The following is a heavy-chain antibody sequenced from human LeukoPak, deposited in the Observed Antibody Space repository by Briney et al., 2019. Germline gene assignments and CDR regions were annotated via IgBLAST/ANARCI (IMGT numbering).Heavy chain of an antibody. D-gene: IGHD2-2*01. CDR2: ISYDGRNK. CDR3: AKGPLRGTAAAIDY. V-gene: IGHV3-30*18. J-gene: IGHJ4*02. CDR1: GFTFNNYG. Sequence: GKSLRLSCAASGFTFNNYGMHWVRQAPGKGLEWVAVISYDGRNKHYPDSVKGRFTVSRDISTDTLWLQMDSLRTEDTAVYYCAKGPLRGTAAAIDYWGQGTLVTVSS.